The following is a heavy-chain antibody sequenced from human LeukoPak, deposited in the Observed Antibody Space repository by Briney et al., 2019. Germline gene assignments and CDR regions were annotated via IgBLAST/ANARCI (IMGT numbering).Heavy chain of an antibody. D-gene: IGHD5-12*01. CDR1: GYTFTCYY. CDR2: INPNSGDT. J-gene: IGHJ4*02. V-gene: IGHV1-2*02. Sequence: ASVKVACKASGYTFTCYYMHWVRQAPGQGLEWMGWINPNSGDTNYAQKFQGRVTMTRDTSINTAYMELSRLRTDDTAVYYCAKKPYEYYFDYWGQGTLVTVSS. CDR3: AKKPYEYYFDY.